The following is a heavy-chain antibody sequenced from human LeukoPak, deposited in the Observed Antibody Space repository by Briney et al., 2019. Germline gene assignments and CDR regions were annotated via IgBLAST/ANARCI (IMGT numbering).Heavy chain of an antibody. D-gene: IGHD2-2*01. CDR3: ARGDRYSASWPLDY. V-gene: IGHV4-59*01. J-gene: IGHJ4*02. Sequence: SETLSLTCTVSGGSISTSYWSWIRQPPGKGLEWIGYIYYTGSANYNPSLRSRVTISVDPSKNQFSLKLSSVTAADTAVYYCARGDRYSASWPLDYWGQGTLVTVSS. CDR1: GGSISTSY. CDR2: IYYTGSA.